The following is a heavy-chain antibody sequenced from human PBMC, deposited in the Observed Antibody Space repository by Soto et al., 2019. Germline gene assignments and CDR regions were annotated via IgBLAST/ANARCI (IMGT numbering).Heavy chain of an antibody. CDR3: ARDLGSSWFPEYFQL. Sequence: EVQLVESGGGLVQPGGSLRLSCAASGFTFSSYSMNWVRQAPGKGLEWVSYISSSSSTIYYADSVKGRFTISRDNAKNSLYLQLNSRRAEDTAVYYCARDLGSSWFPEYFQLWGEGTLVTVSS. V-gene: IGHV3-48*01. CDR2: ISSSSSTI. J-gene: IGHJ1*01. D-gene: IGHD6-13*01. CDR1: GFTFSSYS.